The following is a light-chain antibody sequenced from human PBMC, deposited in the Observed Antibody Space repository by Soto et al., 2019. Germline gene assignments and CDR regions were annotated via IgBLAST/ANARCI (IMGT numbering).Light chain of an antibody. CDR2: DAF. V-gene: IGKV3-11*01. CDR3: QQRSNWPWT. CDR1: QSVRNQ. J-gene: IGKJ1*01. Sequence: EIVLTQSPATLSLSPGERATLSCRASQSVRNQLAWYQQKPGQAPRLLIYDAFNMATCIPGRFSFIGSGTDFTLTISSLEPEDFAFYSCQQRSNWPWTFGQGTKVEIK.